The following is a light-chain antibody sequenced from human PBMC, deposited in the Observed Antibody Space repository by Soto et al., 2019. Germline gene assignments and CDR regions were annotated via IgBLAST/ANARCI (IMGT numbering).Light chain of an antibody. CDR2: EDN. CDR3: GTWDNSLSGGV. J-gene: IGLJ3*02. V-gene: IGLV1-51*02. Sequence: QSVLTQPPSVSAAPGQKVTISCSGSSSNIEDNYVSWYQQLPGTAPKLLIYEDNRRPSGIPDRFSGSKSGTSATLGITGLQTGDGADYYCGTWDNSLSGGVFGGGTKLTVL. CDR1: SSNIEDNY.